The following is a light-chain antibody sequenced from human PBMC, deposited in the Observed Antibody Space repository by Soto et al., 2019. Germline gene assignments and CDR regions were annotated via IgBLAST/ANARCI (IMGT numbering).Light chain of an antibody. CDR1: SSDVGRYNY. Sequence: QSVLTQPASVSGSPGQSITISCTGTSSDVGRYNYVSWYQQYPGRAPKLIIYEVTNRPSGVSDRFSGSKSGNVASLTISGLQAAYEADYYCGSYTSTYVRIFGPGTKVTV. V-gene: IGLV2-14*01. CDR3: GSYTSTYVRI. J-gene: IGLJ1*01. CDR2: EVT.